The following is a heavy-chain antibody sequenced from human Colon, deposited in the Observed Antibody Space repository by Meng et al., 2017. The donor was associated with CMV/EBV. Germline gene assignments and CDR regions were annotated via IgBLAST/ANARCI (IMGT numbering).Heavy chain of an antibody. V-gene: IGHV4-30-4*01. Sequence: FSGGSIRSSCYYLSLIRQPPGHGPGWIGYIYSSGSTNYTSSLKSRVTMSVDTSKNQFSLKLSSVTAADTAVYYCARDDGYDYNWFDPWGQGTLVTVSS. J-gene: IGHJ5*02. CDR2: IYSSGST. D-gene: IGHD5-12*01. CDR1: GGSIRSSCYY. CDR3: ARDDGYDYNWFDP.